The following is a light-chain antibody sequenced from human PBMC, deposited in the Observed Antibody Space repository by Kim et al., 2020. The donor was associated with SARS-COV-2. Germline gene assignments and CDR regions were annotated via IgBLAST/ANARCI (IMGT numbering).Light chain of an antibody. CDR1: KLGDKY. CDR2: QDS. V-gene: IGLV3-1*01. CDR3: QAWDSSTAV. Sequence: SYELTQPPSVSVSPGQTASITCPGDKLGDKYACWYQQKPGQSPVLVIYQDSKRPSGIPERFSGSNSGNTATLTISGTQAMDEADYYCQAWDSSTAVFGTG. J-gene: IGLJ1*01.